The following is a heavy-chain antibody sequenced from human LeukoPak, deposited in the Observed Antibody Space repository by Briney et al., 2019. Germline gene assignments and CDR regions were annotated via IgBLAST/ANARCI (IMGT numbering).Heavy chain of an antibody. Sequence: GGSLRLSCAASGFTFSSYGMHWVRQAPGEGLEWVAVISYDGSNKYYAVSVKGRFTISRDNSKNTLYLQMNSLRAEDTAVYYCAKGDSSSFPLYYYGMDVWGQGTTVTVSS. CDR1: GFTFSSYG. CDR2: ISYDGSNK. D-gene: IGHD6-13*01. J-gene: IGHJ6*02. V-gene: IGHV3-30*18. CDR3: AKGDSSSFPLYYYGMDV.